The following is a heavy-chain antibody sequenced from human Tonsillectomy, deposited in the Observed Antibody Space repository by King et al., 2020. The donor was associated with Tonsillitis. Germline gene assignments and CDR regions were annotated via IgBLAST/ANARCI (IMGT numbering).Heavy chain of an antibody. Sequence: VQLVESGAEVKKPGASVKVSCQASGYTFTSYAINWVRQAPGQGLEWMGWISPYNGNANFAQKLQGRVTMTTDTSTNTAYKELRSLRSDDTAVYYCTRADDSSGYYNAFDIWGQGEVVTVSS. CDR3: TRADDSSGYYNAFDI. CDR2: ISPYNGNA. V-gene: IGHV1-18*04. D-gene: IGHD3-22*01. CDR1: GYTFTSYA. J-gene: IGHJ3*02.